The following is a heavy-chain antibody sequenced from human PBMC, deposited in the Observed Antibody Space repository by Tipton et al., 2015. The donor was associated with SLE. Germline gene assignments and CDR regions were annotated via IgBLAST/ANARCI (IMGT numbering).Heavy chain of an antibody. V-gene: IGHV4-61*09. J-gene: IGHJ4*02. CDR2: IYTSGST. D-gene: IGHD7-27*01. CDR3: ARRPDWGSEVRIPFDY. Sequence: TLSLTCTVSGGSISSGSYYWSWIRQPAGKGLEWIGYIYTSGSTNYNPSLKSRVTISVDTSKNQFSLKLSSVTAADTAVYYCARRPDWGSEVRIPFDYWGQGTLVTVSS. CDR1: GGSISSGSYY.